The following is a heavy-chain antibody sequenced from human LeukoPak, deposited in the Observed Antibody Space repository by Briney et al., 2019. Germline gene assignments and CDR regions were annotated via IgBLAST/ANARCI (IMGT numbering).Heavy chain of an antibody. V-gene: IGHV3-7*05. CDR2: IKQDGSEK. J-gene: IGHJ5*02. D-gene: IGHD1-26*01. CDR3: ARGWELDP. CDR1: GFPFSRYW. Sequence: GGSLRLSCAASGFPFSRYWLSWVRQAPGKGLEWVADIKQDGSEKYYVDSVKGRFTISRDNAKNSLYLQMNSLRVEDTAVYYCARGWELDPWGQGTLVTVSS.